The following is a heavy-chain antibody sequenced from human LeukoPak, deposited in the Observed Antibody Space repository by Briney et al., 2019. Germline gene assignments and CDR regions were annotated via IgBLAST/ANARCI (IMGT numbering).Heavy chain of an antibody. CDR3: ARDAGATPFDD. D-gene: IGHD1-26*01. V-gene: IGHV1-46*01. Sequence: ASVKVSCKASGYTFTSYYLRWVRQAPGQGLEWMGIINPSGGSTRYAQRFQGRVTMTRDTSTSTVYMELSSLRSEDTAVYYCARDAGATPFDDWGQGTLVTVSS. J-gene: IGHJ4*02. CDR2: INPSGGST. CDR1: GYTFTSYY.